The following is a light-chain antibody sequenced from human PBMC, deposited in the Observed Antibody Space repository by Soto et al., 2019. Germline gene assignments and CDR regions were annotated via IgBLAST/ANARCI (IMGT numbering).Light chain of an antibody. V-gene: IGKV1-6*01. CDR3: QQNYRATPWT. CDR2: AAS. Sequence: AIQMTQSPSSLSASVGDRVTITCRASQGIRNDLGWYQQKPGKAPKLLIYAASSLQSGVPSRFSGSGSGTDFTLTISSLQPDDFATYYCQQNYRATPWTFGQGTKVDIK. CDR1: QGIRND. J-gene: IGKJ1*01.